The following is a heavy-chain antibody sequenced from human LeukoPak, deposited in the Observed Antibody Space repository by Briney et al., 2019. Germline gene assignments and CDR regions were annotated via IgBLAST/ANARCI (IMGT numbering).Heavy chain of an antibody. CDR1: GGSISSYY. CDR3: ARGCSGGSCYHHFDY. CDR2: IYYSGST. V-gene: IGHV4-59*01. J-gene: IGHJ4*02. Sequence: SETLSLTCAVSGGSISSYYWSWIRQPPGKGLEWIGYIYYSGSTNYNPSLKSRVTISVDTSKNQFSLKLSSVTAADTAVYYCARGCSGGSCYHHFDYWGQGTLVTVSS. D-gene: IGHD2-15*01.